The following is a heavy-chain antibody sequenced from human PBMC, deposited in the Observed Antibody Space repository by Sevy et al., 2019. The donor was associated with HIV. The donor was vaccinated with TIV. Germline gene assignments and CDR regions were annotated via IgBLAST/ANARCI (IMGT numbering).Heavy chain of an antibody. CDR2: ISSSSSTI. D-gene: IGHD2-15*01. Sequence: GGFLRLSCAASGFTFSSYSMNWVRQAPGKGLEWVSYISSSSSTIYYADSVKGRFTISRDNAKNSLYLQMNSLRDEDTAQCYCARYQWDMASYYFDYWGQGTLVTVSS. V-gene: IGHV3-48*02. CDR1: GFTFSSYS. J-gene: IGHJ4*02. CDR3: ARYQWDMASYYFDY.